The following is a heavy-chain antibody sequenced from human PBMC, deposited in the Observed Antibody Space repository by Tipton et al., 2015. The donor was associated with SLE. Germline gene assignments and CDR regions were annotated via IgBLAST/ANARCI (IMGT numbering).Heavy chain of an antibody. Sequence: TLSLTCAVYGGSFSGYYWSWIRQPPGKGLERIGEINHSGSTNYNPSLKSRVTISVDTSKNQFSLKLSSVTAADTAVYYCASQHPYYYYGMDVWGQGTTVTVSS. CDR1: GGSFSGYY. CDR2: INHSGST. CDR3: ASQHPYYYYGMDV. D-gene: IGHD6-13*01. J-gene: IGHJ6*02. V-gene: IGHV4-34*01.